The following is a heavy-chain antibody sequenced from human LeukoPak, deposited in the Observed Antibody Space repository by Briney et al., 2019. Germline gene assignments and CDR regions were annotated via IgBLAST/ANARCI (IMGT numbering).Heavy chain of an antibody. CDR3: ARGLV. V-gene: IGHV4-39*01. CDR1: GGSISGSGYY. D-gene: IGHD6-19*01. J-gene: IGHJ4*02. CDR2: IYYSGST. Sequence: SETLSLTCTVSGGSISGSGYYWGWIRQPPGKGLEWIGSIYYSGSTYYNPSLKSRVTISVDTSKNQFSLRLSSVTAADTVVYYCARGLVWGQGTLVTVSS.